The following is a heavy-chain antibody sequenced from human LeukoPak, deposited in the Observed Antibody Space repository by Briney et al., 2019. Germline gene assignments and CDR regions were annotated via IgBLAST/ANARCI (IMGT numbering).Heavy chain of an antibody. D-gene: IGHD3-10*01. CDR2: IYYSGST. V-gene: IGHV4-30-4*08. J-gene: IGHJ4*02. CDR1: GFTFSDYY. CDR3: ARVLLGFGELLPYYFDY. Sequence: LRLSCTVSGFTFSDYYMSWVRQPPGKGLEWIGYIYYSGSTYYNPSLQSRVTISVDTSKNQFSLKLSSVTAADTAVYYCARVLLGFGELLPYYFDYWGQGTLVTVSS.